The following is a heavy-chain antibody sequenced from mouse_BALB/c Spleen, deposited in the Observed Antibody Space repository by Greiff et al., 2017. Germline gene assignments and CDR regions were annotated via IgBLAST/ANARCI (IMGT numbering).Heavy chain of an antibody. Sequence: EVQLQQSGPELGKPGASVKISCKASGYSFTGYNMYWVKQSHRKSLEWIGYIDPYNGGTSYNQKSKGKATLTVDKSSSTAYMHLNSLTSEDSAIYYCARGYGSFFDYWGQGTTLTVSS. V-gene: IGHV1S135*01. J-gene: IGHJ2*01. CDR1: GYSFTGYN. D-gene: IGHD1-1*01. CDR3: ARGYGSFFDY. CDR2: IDPYNGGT.